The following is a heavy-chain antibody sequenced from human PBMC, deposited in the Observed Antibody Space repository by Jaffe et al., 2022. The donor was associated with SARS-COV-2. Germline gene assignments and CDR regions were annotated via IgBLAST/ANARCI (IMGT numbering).Heavy chain of an antibody. CDR1: GFDFRNYG. J-gene: IGHJ4*02. V-gene: IGHV3-33*01. CDR2: IWHDGSNE. D-gene: IGHD2-15*01. Sequence: QVQLVESGGGVVQPGRSLRLSCTASGFDFRNYGMHWVRQAPGKGLEWVAMIWHDGSNEYYAGSVEGRFAISRDNSKNTLYLQINSLRGEDTAVYYCARGPILVEYYFDYWGQGTQVTVSS. CDR3: ARGPILVEYYFDY.